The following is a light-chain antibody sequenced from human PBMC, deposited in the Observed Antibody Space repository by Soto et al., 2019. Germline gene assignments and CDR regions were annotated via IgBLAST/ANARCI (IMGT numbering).Light chain of an antibody. Sequence: DIQMTQSPDTLSASVGDGVTITCRASQSISTWLAWYQQKPGKGPQLLIYDASSLQSGVPSRFSGSGSGTEFTITINSLQPDDVATYYCQQYKNYPWTFGQGTKVEIK. V-gene: IGKV1-5*01. CDR1: QSISTW. CDR3: QQYKNYPWT. CDR2: DAS. J-gene: IGKJ1*01.